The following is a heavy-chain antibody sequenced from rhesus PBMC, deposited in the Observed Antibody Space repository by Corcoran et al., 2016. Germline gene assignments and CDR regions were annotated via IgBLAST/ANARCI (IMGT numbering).Heavy chain of an antibody. Sequence: QVQLQESGPGLVKPSETLSLTCAVSGGSISGYYYWSWIRQPPGKGLEWIGSIYGSGGSNSLNPSLKSRVTLSLDTSKNQFSLKLSSVTAADTAVYSCASGWEYCTGSGCYVDGLDSWGQGVVVTVSS. CDR1: GGSISGYYY. V-gene: IGHV4S14*01. CDR2: IYGSGGSN. CDR3: ASGWEYCTGSGCYVDGLDS. J-gene: IGHJ6*01. D-gene: IGHD2-21*01.